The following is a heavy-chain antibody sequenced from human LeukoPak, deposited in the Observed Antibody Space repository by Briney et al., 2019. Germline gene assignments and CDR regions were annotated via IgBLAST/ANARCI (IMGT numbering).Heavy chain of an antibody. CDR3: AKRDDSSSWTAFDI. J-gene: IGHJ3*02. CDR2: ISGSGVST. Sequence: GGSLRLSCAASGFTFSSSAMTWVRQAPGKGLEWVSSISGSGVSTYYADSVKGRFTISRDNSKNTVYLQMNSLRAEDTAVYYCAKRDDSSSWTAFDIWGQGTMVTVSS. D-gene: IGHD6-13*01. V-gene: IGHV3-23*01. CDR1: GFTFSSSA.